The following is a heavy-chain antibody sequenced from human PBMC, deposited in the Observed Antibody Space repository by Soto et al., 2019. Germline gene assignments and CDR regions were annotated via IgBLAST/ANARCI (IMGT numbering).Heavy chain of an antibody. J-gene: IGHJ4*02. CDR3: ALYGPRYNRSLSPC. CDR1: GFTFNNYA. V-gene: IGHV3-23*01. Sequence: PGGSLRLSCAGSGFTFNNYAMTWVRQAPGKGPEWVSAISGGGDTTYYADSVKGRFTISRDNSKNTLYLQMNSLRAEDTAVYYCALYGPRYNRSLSPCCGQGSLVPVSS. D-gene: IGHD6-13*01. CDR2: ISGGGDTT.